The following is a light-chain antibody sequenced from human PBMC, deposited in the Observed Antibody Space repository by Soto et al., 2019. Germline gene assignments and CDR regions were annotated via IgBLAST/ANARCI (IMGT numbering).Light chain of an antibody. V-gene: IGKV1-8*01. CDR3: QHYNNWPIT. CDR2: AAS. J-gene: IGKJ5*01. Sequence: AIRMTQSPSSLSASTGDRVTITCRASQGISSYLAWYQQKPGKAPKLLIYAASTLQSGVPSRFSGSGSGTDFTLTISSLQAADFAVYHCQHYNNWPITFGQGTRLEIK. CDR1: QGISSY.